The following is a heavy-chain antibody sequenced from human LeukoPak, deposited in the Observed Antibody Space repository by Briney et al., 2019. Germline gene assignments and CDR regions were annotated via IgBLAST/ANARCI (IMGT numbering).Heavy chain of an antibody. V-gene: IGHV1-2*04. D-gene: IGHD3-10*01. Sequence: ASVKVSCKASGYTFTGYYMHWVRQAPGQGLEWMGWINPNSGGTNYAQKFQGWVTMTRDTSISTAYMELSGLRSDDTAVYYCARGPLRYYGSGSYYNLWFDPWGQGTLVTVSS. CDR2: INPNSGGT. CDR1: GYTFTGYY. J-gene: IGHJ5*02. CDR3: ARGPLRYYGSGSYYNLWFDP.